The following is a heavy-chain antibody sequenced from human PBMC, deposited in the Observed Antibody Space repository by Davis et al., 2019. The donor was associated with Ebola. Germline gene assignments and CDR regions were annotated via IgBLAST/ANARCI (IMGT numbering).Heavy chain of an antibody. V-gene: IGHV4-59*12. J-gene: IGHJ4*02. CDR2: IYYSGTT. CDR1: GDSMSDYY. D-gene: IGHD4-11*01. Sequence: SETLSLTCTVSGDSMSDYYYNWIRQPPGRGLEWIGNIYYSGTTNLNPSLKSRVTLSVDTSKNQFTLKLSSLTAADTAVYYCATDYLHYWGQGTLVTVSS. CDR3: ATDYLHY.